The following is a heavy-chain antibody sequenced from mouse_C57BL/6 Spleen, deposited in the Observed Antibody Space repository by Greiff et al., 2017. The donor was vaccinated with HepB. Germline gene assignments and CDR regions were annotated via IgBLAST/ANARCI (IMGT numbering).Heavy chain of an antibody. Sequence: EVHLVESGGGLVKPGGSLKLSCAASGFTFSDYGMHWVRQAPEKGLEWVAYISSGSSTIYYADTVKGRFTISRDNAKNTLFLQMTSLRSEDTAMYYCARDYSTHNYYAMDYWGQGTSVTVSS. D-gene: IGHD1-1*01. CDR3: ARDYSTHNYYAMDY. J-gene: IGHJ4*01. V-gene: IGHV5-17*01. CDR2: ISSGSSTI. CDR1: GFTFSDYG.